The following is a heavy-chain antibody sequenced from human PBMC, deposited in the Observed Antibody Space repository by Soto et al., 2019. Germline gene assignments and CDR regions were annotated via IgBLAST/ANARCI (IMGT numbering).Heavy chain of an antibody. CDR2: IYPGDSDT. V-gene: IGHV5-51*01. Sequence: GEALKISCXGSGYIVSNYWIGWVRQMPGKGLEWMGIIYPGDSDTRYSPSFQGQVTISADKSISTAYLQWSSLKASVTAMYYCAILANIFDFDILGHGTLVPGSS. J-gene: IGHJ4*01. CDR3: AILANIFDFDI. CDR1: GYIVSNYW. D-gene: IGHD2-21*01.